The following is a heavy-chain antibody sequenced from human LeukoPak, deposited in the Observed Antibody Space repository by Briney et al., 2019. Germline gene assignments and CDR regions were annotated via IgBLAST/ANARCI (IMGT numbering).Heavy chain of an antibody. V-gene: IGHV1-69*05. CDR3: ARDMYYYDSSGYYYFDY. J-gene: IGHJ4*02. CDR2: IIPIFGTA. D-gene: IGHD3-22*01. CDR1: GGTFSSYA. Sequence: SVKVSCKASGGTFSSYAISWVRQAPGQGLEWMGRIIPIFGTANYAQKFQGRVTITTDESTSTAYMELSSLRSEDTAVYYCARDMYYYDSSGYYYFDYWGQGTLVTASS.